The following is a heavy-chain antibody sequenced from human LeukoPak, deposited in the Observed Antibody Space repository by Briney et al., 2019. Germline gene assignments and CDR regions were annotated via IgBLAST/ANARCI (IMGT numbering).Heavy chain of an antibody. CDR2: IIPIFGTA. CDR3: AREGRIVGATTHYYMDV. J-gene: IGHJ6*03. D-gene: IGHD1-26*01. V-gene: IGHV1-69*13. Sequence: SVKVSCKASGYTFTSYDINWVRQATGQGLEWMGGIIPIFGTANYAQKFQGRVTITADESTSTAYMELSSLRSEDTAVYYCAREGRIVGATTHYYMDVWGKGTTVTVSS. CDR1: GYTFTSYD.